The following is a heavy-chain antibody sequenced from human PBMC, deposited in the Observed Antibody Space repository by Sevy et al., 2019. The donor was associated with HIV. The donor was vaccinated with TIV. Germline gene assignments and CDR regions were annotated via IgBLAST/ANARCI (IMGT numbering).Heavy chain of an antibody. Sequence: SETLSLTCTVSGYSISSGYYWGWIRQPPGKGLEWIGSIYHSGSTYYNPSLKSRVTISVDTSKNQFSLKLISVTAADTAVYYCAREGSTGWFDPWGQGTLVTVSS. CDR1: GYSISSGYY. V-gene: IGHV4-38-2*02. J-gene: IGHJ5*02. CDR2: IYHSGST. D-gene: IGHD1-26*01. CDR3: AREGSTGWFDP.